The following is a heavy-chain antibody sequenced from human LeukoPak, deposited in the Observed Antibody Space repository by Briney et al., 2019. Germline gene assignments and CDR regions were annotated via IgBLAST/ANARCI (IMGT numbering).Heavy chain of an antibody. Sequence: SETLSLTCTVSVGCISSSCYYWSWIRQHPGKGLEWIGYIYYSGSTYYNPSLKSRVTISVDTSKNQFTLKLSSVTAADTAVYYCARAGTNNYYGSGSLDYWGQGTLVTVSS. D-gene: IGHD3-10*01. J-gene: IGHJ4*02. CDR1: VGCISSSCYY. CDR3: ARAGTNNYYGSGSLDY. V-gene: IGHV4-31*03. CDR2: IYYSGST.